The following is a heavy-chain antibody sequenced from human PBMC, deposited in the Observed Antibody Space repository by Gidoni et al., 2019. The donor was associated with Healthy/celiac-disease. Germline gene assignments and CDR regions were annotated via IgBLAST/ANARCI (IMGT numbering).Heavy chain of an antibody. CDR1: GWYFSGYY. CDR2: INPSGST. CDR3: ARVRRYYDFWSGYPRGYFDY. Sequence: QVQLQQWGAGLLKPSETLSLTCAVYGWYFSGYYWSWIRQPPGQGLGGIGEINPSGSTTYNPSLKCRVTISVDTSKNQFSLKLSSVTAADTAVYYCARVRRYYDFWSGYPRGYFDYWGQGTLVTVSS. V-gene: IGHV4-34*01. J-gene: IGHJ4*02. D-gene: IGHD3-3*01.